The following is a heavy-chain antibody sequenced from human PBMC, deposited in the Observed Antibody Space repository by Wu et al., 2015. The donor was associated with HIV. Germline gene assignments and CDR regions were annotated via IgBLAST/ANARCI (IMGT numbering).Heavy chain of an antibody. CDR3: ARALPLPRYDLLDY. CDR2: IIPIYNTA. Sequence: VQLVQSGAEVKKPGSSVKVSCKASGGTFGSHGVAWVRQAPGQGLEWMGRIIPIYNTANYAQRFQGRVTITADVSTTTVYMQLNSLRSEDTAVYYCARALPLPRYDLLDYVGPGNXGHRLL. J-gene: IGHJ4*02. D-gene: IGHD1-1*01. CDR1: GGTFGSHG. V-gene: IGHV1-69*13.